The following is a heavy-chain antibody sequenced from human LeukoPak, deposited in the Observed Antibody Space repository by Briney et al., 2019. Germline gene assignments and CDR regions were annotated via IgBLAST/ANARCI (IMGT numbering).Heavy chain of an antibody. CDR2: ISTSGSTI. J-gene: IGHJ4*02. CDR3: ARGVLSGYDRPTDY. CDR1: GFTSSSYE. V-gene: IGHV3-48*03. D-gene: IGHD5-12*01. Sequence: GGSLRLSCAASGFTSSSYEMKWVRQAPGKGLEWVSYISTSGSTIYLADSVKGRFTVSRDNARNSLYLRMNSLRAEDTAVYYCARGVLSGYDRPTDYWGQGILVTVSS.